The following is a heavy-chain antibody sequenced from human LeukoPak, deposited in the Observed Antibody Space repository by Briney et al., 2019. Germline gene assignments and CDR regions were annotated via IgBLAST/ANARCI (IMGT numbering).Heavy chain of an antibody. Sequence: GGSLRLSCAASGFTFKTFSMNWVRQAPGKGLEWVSSISDTSDKIYYADSLKGRFSISRDNVKNSLYLEMNSLRAEDTAVYYCARVRSGYDISWFDYWGQGTLVTVPS. D-gene: IGHD5-12*01. V-gene: IGHV3-21*03. CDR2: ISDTSDKI. CDR3: ARVRSGYDISWFDY. CDR1: GFTFKTFS. J-gene: IGHJ4*02.